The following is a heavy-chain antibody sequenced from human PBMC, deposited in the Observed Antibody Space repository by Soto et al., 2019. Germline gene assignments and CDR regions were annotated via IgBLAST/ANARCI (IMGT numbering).Heavy chain of an antibody. CDR3: ARGPTVTTEYYFLY. D-gene: IGHD4-4*01. Sequence: SVKVSCKASGDTFSSYTFSWVRQAPGQGLEWMGGILPVFGSTNYAQKLQGRVSITADESTSTVYMELSSLRSDDTAVYYCARGPTVTTEYYFLYWGQGTLVTVSS. V-gene: IGHV1-69*13. CDR2: ILPVFGST. CDR1: GDTFSSYT. J-gene: IGHJ4*02.